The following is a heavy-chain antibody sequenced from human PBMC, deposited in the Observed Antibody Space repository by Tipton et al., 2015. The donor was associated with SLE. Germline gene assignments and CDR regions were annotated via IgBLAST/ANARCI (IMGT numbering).Heavy chain of an antibody. D-gene: IGHD6-19*01. CDR1: GGSISSYY. Sequence: TLSLTCTVSGGSISSYYWSWIRQPPGKGLEWIGHIYYSGSTNYNPPLKSRVTISVDTSKNQFSLKLSSVTAADTAVYYCARQGGQWLDFDYWGQGTLVTVSS. CDR3: ARQGGQWLDFDY. J-gene: IGHJ4*02. CDR2: IYYSGST. V-gene: IGHV4-59*08.